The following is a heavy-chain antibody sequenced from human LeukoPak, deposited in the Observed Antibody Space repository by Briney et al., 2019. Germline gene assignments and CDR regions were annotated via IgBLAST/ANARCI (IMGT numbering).Heavy chain of an antibody. V-gene: IGHV1-8*01. CDR3: ARMYSSLSSYYYYGMDV. J-gene: IGHJ6*02. CDR2: MNPNSGNT. D-gene: IGHD6-13*01. CDR1: GYTFTSYD. Sequence: ASVKVSCEASGYTFTSYDINWVRQATGQGLEWMGWMNPNSGNTGYAQKFQGRVTMTRNTSISTAYMELSSLRSEDTAVYYCARMYSSLSSYYYYGMDVWGQGTTVTVSS.